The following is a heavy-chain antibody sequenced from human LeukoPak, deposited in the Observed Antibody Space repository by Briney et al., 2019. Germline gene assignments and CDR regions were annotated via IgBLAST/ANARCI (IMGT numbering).Heavy chain of an antibody. V-gene: IGHV3-30*03. J-gene: IGHJ6*02. CDR1: GFTYCYIH. CDR2: ISHDGSNK. Sequence: PGRTLRFSCSASGFTYCYIHMLWHRQAPGEGLEWVAVISHDGSNKFYVDSVKGRFTISRDNSQNTLYLQMNRLGGEDTAWYYCASGGYYAMDYWGQGTTVTVSS. D-gene: IGHD3-22*01. CDR3: ASGGYYAMDY.